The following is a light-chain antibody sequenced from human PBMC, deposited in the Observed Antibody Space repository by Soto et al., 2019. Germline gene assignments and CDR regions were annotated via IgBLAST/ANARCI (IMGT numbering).Light chain of an antibody. J-gene: IGLJ2*01. CDR2: EVN. V-gene: IGLV2-8*01. CDR1: SSDVGGYKY. Sequence: QSALTQPPSASGSPGQSVTISCTGTSSDVGGYKYVSWYQQKSGKAPKLIIYEVNERPSGVPDRFSGSKSDNTASLTVSGPQAEDEAIYYSSAYAGPNNVFFGGGTKLTVL. CDR3: SAYAGPNNVF.